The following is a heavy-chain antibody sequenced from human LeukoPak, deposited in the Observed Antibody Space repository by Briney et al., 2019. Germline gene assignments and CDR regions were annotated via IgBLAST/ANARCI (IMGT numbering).Heavy chain of an antibody. D-gene: IGHD5-12*01. CDR1: VYTLTAYN. Sequence: ASVPVSCQASVYTLTAYNMHGVRQAPGQGLEWMGWINPNSGSTNYAQKFQGRVTMTRDTSVSTAYMELSRLRSDDTALYNFASDFNIVAMVDYWGQGTLVTVSS. J-gene: IGHJ4*02. V-gene: IGHV1-2*02. CDR3: ASDFNIVAMVDY. CDR2: INPNSGST.